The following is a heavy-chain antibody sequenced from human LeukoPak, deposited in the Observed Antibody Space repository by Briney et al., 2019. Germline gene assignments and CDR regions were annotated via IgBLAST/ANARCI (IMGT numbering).Heavy chain of an antibody. CDR2: IYHSGST. V-gene: IGHV4-4*02. Sequence: SGTLSLTCAVSGGSISSSNWWSWVRQPPGKGLEWIGEIYHSGSTNYNPSLKSRVTISVDKSKNQFSLKLSSVTAADTAVYYCARDDDYGDYSNWFDPWGQGTLVTVSS. D-gene: IGHD4-17*01. CDR3: ARDDDYGDYSNWFDP. J-gene: IGHJ5*02. CDR1: GGSISSSNW.